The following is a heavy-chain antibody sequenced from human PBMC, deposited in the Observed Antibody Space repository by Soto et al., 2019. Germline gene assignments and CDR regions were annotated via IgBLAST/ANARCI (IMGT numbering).Heavy chain of an antibody. D-gene: IGHD6-13*01. Sequence: GGSLRHFCEAPGFTFSGHEMNWVRQALGKGLPWISYISTRGSTIYYADSVNGRFTIYSENTKNSQYLHMTSLSAEDTAVYYCARELAAAGSFDYWGQGTLVTVSS. J-gene: IGHJ4*02. CDR1: GFTFSGHE. CDR2: ISTRGSTI. CDR3: ARELAAAGSFDY. V-gene: IGHV3-48*03.